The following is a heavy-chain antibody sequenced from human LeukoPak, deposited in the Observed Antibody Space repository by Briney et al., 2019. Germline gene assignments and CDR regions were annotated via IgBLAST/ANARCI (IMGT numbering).Heavy chain of an antibody. J-gene: IGHJ4*02. CDR2: ISNNGGSP. CDR1: GFSFSSYA. V-gene: IGHV3-64D*06. D-gene: IGHD6-19*01. Sequence: GGSLRLSCSASGFSFSSYAMRWVRQAPGKGLEYVSGISNNGGSPYYADSVKGRFTISRDNSKNTLSLQTSSLRAEDTAVYYCVKDGGAAGSGWRFDYWGQGTQVTVSS. CDR3: VKDGGAAGSGWRFDY.